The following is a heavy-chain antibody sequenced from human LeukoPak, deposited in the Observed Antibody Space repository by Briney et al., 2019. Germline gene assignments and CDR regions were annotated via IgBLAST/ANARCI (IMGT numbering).Heavy chain of an antibody. J-gene: IGHJ6*03. V-gene: IGHV4-39*02. D-gene: IGHD3-10*01. CDR2: IYYSGAT. Sequence: SETLSLTCTVSGGSVNTYTYYGGWIRQPPGKGLEWIGNIYYSGATDYNPSLKSRVTISVDTSKNQFSLKLKSVTPADTAVYYCARVNELFGYYYYYMDVWGKGTTVTVSS. CDR3: ARVNELFGYYYYYMDV. CDR1: GGSVNTYTYY.